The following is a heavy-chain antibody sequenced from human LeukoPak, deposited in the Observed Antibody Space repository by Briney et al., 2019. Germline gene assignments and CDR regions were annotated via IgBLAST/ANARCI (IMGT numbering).Heavy chain of an antibody. V-gene: IGHV1-2*02. CDR2: INPNSGGT. CDR1: GYTFTGYY. Sequence: ASVKVSCKASGYTFTGYYMHWVRQAPGQGLEWMGWINPNSGGTNYAQKFQGRVTMTRDTSISTAYMGLSRLRSDDTAVYYCARDATPHYYGMDVWGQGTTVTVSS. CDR3: ARDATPHYYGMDV. J-gene: IGHJ6*02.